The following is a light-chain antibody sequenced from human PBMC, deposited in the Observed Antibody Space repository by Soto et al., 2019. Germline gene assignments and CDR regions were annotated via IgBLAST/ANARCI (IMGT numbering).Light chain of an antibody. Sequence: DIQLTQSPSTLSASVGDRVTITCRASQSISSWLAWYQQKPGKAPKLLIYKASSLEIGVPPRFSGSGSGTEFTLTISSLQTDDFATYYCQQHNSYPVTFGPGTKVDIK. V-gene: IGKV1-5*03. CDR2: KAS. J-gene: IGKJ3*01. CDR1: QSISSW. CDR3: QQHNSYPVT.